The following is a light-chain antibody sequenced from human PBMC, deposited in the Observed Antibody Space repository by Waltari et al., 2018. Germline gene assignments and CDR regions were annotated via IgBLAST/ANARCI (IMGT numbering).Light chain of an antibody. J-gene: IGKJ2*01. Sequence: DVVMTQSPLSLPVTLGQPASISCRSSQSPVHSDRNTYLNWFQQRPGQSPRLLIYKVSKRESGVPDRFSGSGSGTDFTLKISRVEAEDVGVYYCMQGYHWPRTFGQGTKLEI. V-gene: IGKV2-30*02. CDR1: QSPVHSDRNTY. CDR2: KVS. CDR3: MQGYHWPRT.